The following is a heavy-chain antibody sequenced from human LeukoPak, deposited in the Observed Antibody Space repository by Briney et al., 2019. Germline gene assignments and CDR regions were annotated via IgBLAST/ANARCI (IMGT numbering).Heavy chain of an antibody. CDR2: IDHSGRT. V-gene: IGHV4-34*01. J-gene: IGHJ4*02. CDR1: GGSMSPYH. Sequence: SGTLSLTCTVSGGSMSPYHWSWIRQPPGKGLEWIGEIDHSGRTNSNASLKSRVTISVDMSKNQFSLRLSSVTAADTAVYYCARKSIVTAGRKPYDFWDQGTLVTVSP. D-gene: IGHD6-13*01. CDR3: ARKSIVTAGRKPYDF.